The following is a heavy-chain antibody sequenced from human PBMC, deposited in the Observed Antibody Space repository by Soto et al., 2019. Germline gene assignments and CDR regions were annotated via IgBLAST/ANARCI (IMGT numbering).Heavy chain of an antibody. Sequence: SVKVSCKASGYTFTGYAISWVRQAPGQGLEWMGGIIPIFGTANYAQKFQGRVTITADESTSTAYMELSSLRSEDTAVYYCARSTGSNYYFDYWGQGTLVTVSS. CDR1: GYTFTGYA. D-gene: IGHD2-2*01. CDR2: IIPIFGTA. CDR3: ARSTGSNYYFDY. J-gene: IGHJ4*02. V-gene: IGHV1-69*13.